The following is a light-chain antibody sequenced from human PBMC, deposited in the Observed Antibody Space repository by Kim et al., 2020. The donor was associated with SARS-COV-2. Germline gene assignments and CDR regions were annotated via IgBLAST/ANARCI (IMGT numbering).Light chain of an antibody. J-gene: IGKJ2*03. V-gene: IGKV3-15*01. Sequence: EIVMTQSLATLSVSPGERATLSCRASQSVSSNLAWYQQKPGQAPRLLIYGASTRATGIPARFSGSGSGTEFTLTISSLQSEDFAVYYCQQYNNWPPEYSFGQVTKLEI. CDR1: QSVSSN. CDR3: QQYNNWPPEYS. CDR2: GAS.